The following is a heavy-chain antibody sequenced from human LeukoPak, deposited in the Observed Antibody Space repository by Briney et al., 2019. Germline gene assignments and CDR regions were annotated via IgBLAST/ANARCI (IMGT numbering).Heavy chain of an antibody. CDR3: ARYSGSYYPCFDY. CDR1: GASMSDYY. Sequence: PSETLSLTCTVSGASMSDYYWSWIRQPPGKGLEWIGYIYYSGSTNYNPSLKSRVTISVDTSKNQFSLKLSSVTAADTAVYYCARYSGSYYPCFDYWGQGTLVTVSS. J-gene: IGHJ4*02. V-gene: IGHV4-59*01. D-gene: IGHD1-26*01. CDR2: IYYSGST.